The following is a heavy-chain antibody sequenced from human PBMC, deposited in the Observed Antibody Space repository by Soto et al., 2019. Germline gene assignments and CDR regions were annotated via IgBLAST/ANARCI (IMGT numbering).Heavy chain of an antibody. V-gene: IGHV5-10-1*01. CDR3: ASTPRAYYYGMDV. J-gene: IGHJ6*02. Sequence: PGESLKISCKGSGYSFTSYWISWVRQMPGKGREWMGRIDPSDSYTNYSPSFQGHVTISADKSISTAYLQWSSLKASDTAMYYCASTPRAYYYGMDVWGQGTTVTVSS. CDR1: GYSFTSYW. CDR2: IDPSDSYT.